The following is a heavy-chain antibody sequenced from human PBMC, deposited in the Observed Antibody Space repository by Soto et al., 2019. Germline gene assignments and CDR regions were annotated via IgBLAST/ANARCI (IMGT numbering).Heavy chain of an antibody. J-gene: IGHJ4*02. D-gene: IGHD7-27*01. V-gene: IGHV3-33*01. CDR1: GFIFSSFG. CDR2: IWYDGSNT. Sequence: GGSLRLSCAASGFIFSSFGMHWVRQAPGKGLEWVAHIWYDGSNTYYADSVKGRFTISRDNSRNTLYLQMNSLRAEDTAAYHCVRDLLGSGGHFDYWGQGTPVTSPQ. CDR3: VRDLLGSGGHFDY.